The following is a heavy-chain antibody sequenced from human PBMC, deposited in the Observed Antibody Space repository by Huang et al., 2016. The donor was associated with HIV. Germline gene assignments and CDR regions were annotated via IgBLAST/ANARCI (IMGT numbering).Heavy chain of an antibody. CDR3: ARGSIVGATRAFDY. CDR1: GYTFTEYY. CDR2: INPHNGDT. J-gene: IGHJ4*02. D-gene: IGHD1-26*01. Sequence: QVQVVQSGAEVKKPGASVKVSCKASGYTFTEYYINWVRQAPGQGLEWMGWINPHNGDTNTAQKFQGRFTMPRDTSSTTAYMELSRLTSDDTAVYYCARGSIVGATRAFDYWGQGTLVTVSS. V-gene: IGHV1-2*02.